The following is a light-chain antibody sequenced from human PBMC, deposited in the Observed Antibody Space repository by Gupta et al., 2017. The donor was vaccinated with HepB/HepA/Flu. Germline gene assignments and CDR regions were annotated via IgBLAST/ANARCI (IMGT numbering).Light chain of an antibody. CDR1: QTIDSY. CDR2: ASS. CDR3: QQTYTSPST. Sequence: IQMTQSPSSVSTSVGDRVSITCRASQTIDSYLHWYVHQPGKAPKLLIFASSKLQIGVPSRFSGSAAGTDFTLTINSVQPDDFATYYCQQTYTSPSTFGQGTRLEIK. V-gene: IGKV1-39*01. J-gene: IGKJ5*01.